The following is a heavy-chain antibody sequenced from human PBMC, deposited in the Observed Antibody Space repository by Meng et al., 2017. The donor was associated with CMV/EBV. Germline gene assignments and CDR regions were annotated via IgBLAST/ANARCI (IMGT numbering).Heavy chain of an antibody. J-gene: IGHJ6*02. CDR3: ARGDSSSWYSVYYYYYYGMDV. Sequence: SETLSLTCAVYGWSFSGHYWSWSRQPPGKGLEWIGESNHSGSTNYNPSLKSRVTISVDTSKNQFYLKLSSVTAADTAVYYCARGDSSSWYSVYYYYYYGMDVWGQGTTVTVSS. D-gene: IGHD6-13*01. V-gene: IGHV4-34*01. CDR2: SNHSGST. CDR1: GWSFSGHY.